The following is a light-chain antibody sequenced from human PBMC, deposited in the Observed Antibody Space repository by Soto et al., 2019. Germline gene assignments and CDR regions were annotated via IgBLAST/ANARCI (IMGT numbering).Light chain of an antibody. V-gene: IGKV3-15*01. CDR2: DTS. Sequence: ETLMTQSPGTLSVSLGARASLSWRASQSVSIHLAWYQQKPGQAPRLLIYDTSTRATGIPARFSGSGSGTEFTLTISSLQSEDFAVYYCQQYSNWPPITFGQGTRLEIK. CDR3: QQYSNWPPIT. CDR1: QSVSIH. J-gene: IGKJ5*01.